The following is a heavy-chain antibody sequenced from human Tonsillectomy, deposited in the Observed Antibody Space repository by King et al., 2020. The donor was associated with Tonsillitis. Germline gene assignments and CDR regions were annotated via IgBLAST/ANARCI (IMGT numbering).Heavy chain of an antibody. CDR3: ARDPLGYYDSSGYIDY. J-gene: IGHJ4*02. CDR2: ISGYNGNT. CDR1: GYTFTSRG. D-gene: IGHD3-22*01. Sequence: VQLVQSGAEVKKPGASVKVSCKASGYTFTSRGISWVRQAPGQGLEWMGWISGYNGNTNYAQKLQGRVTMTTDTSTSTAYMELRSLRSDDTAVYYCARDPLGYYDSSGYIDYWGQGTLVTVSS. V-gene: IGHV1-18*01.